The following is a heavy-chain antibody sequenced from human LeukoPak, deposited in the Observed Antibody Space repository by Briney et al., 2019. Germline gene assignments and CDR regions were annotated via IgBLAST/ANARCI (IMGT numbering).Heavy chain of an antibody. CDR3: AREIRGYSYFHY. J-gene: IGHJ4*02. CDR2: IERDGSEK. D-gene: IGHD1-26*01. V-gene: IGHV3-7*03. Sequence: GGSLRPSCAGSGFTFSSHWMSWVRQAPGKGLEWVANIERDGSEKNYVESVKGRFTISRENAKNSLYLQMNSLRPEDTAVYYCAREIRGYSYFHYWGQGTLVTVSS. CDR1: GFTFSSHW.